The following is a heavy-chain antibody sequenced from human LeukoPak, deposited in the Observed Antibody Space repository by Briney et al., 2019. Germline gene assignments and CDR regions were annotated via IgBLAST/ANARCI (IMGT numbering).Heavy chain of an antibody. J-gene: IGHJ6*02. D-gene: IGHD2-15*01. CDR3: ARDLTYCSGGSCYSTGMDV. V-gene: IGHV3-66*01. Sequence: PGGSLRLSCAASGFTVSSNYMSWVRQAPGKGLEWVSVIYSGGSTYYADSVKGRFTISRDNSKNTLYLQMNSLRAEDTAVYYCARDLTYCSGGSCYSTGMDVWGQGTTVTVSS. CDR1: GFTVSSNY. CDR2: IYSGGST.